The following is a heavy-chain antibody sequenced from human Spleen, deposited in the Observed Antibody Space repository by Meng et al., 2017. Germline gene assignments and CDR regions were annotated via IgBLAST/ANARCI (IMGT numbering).Heavy chain of an antibody. V-gene: IGHV3-7*01. D-gene: IGHD3-10*01. CDR1: GFTFNKYW. Sequence: GESLKISCAASGFTFNKYWMNWVRQAPGKGLEWVANIKEDGSEKYYVDSVRGRFTISRDNAKNSLYLQMNSLRAEDTALYYCVRGKGGYGSLDVWGQGTTVTVSS. CDR3: VRGKGGYGSLDV. CDR2: IKEDGSEK. J-gene: IGHJ6*02.